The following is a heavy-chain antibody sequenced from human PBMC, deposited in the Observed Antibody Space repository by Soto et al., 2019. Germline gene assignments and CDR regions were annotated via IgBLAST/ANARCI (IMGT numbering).Heavy chain of an antibody. CDR1: GFTVSSNY. D-gene: IGHD3-10*01. CDR3: GGGSEIYYKGFTAIEV. V-gene: IGHV3-53*01. Sequence: EVQLVESGGGLIQPGGSLRLSCAASGFTVSSNYMSWVRQAPGKGLEWVSVIYSGSSTYYADSVKGRFTISRDNSKNTLYLQMNSLRAEYTAVYYCGGGSEIYYKGFTAIEVWGQGTTVTLSS. CDR2: IYSGSST. J-gene: IGHJ6*02.